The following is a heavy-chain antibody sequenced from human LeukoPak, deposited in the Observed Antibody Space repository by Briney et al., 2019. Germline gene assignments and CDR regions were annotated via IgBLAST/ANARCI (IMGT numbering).Heavy chain of an antibody. Sequence: ASVTVSCKASGGTFSSYAISWVRQAPGQGLEWMGGIIPIFGTANYAQKFQGRVTITADESTSTAYMELSSLRSEDTAVYYCARVPGRIAAAGYYFDYWGQGTLVTVSS. CDR1: GGTFSSYA. CDR3: ARVPGRIAAAGYYFDY. D-gene: IGHD6-13*01. V-gene: IGHV1-69*13. CDR2: IIPIFGTA. J-gene: IGHJ4*02.